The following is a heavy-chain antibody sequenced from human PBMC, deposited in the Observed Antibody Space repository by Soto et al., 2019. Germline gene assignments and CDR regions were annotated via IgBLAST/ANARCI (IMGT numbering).Heavy chain of an antibody. CDR2: IRDKANHYAT. CDR3: TRPPSGSYGDDSDY. Sequence: EVQLVEPGGGWVQPGGSLKLSCSGSGFSFSDSAIHWVRQASGQGLEWVGRIRDKANHYATAYDVSVRGWFTISRDDSENTAYLQMNSLKTEDTAVYYCTRPPSGSYGDDSDYWGQGTLVTVSS. D-gene: IGHD1-26*01. V-gene: IGHV3-73*02. J-gene: IGHJ4*02. CDR1: GFSFSDSA.